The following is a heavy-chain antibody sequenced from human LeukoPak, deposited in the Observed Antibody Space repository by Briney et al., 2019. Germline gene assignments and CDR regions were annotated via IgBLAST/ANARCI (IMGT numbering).Heavy chain of an antibody. D-gene: IGHD6-19*01. V-gene: IGHV3-43*02. J-gene: IGHJ3*02. CDR1: GFTFDDYA. CDR2: ISGDGGST. CDR3: AKEGIAVAGGAFDI. Sequence: PGGSMRLSCAASGFTFDDYAMHWVRQAPGKGLEWVSLISGDGGSTYYADSVKGRFTISRDNSKNSLYLQMNSLCTEDTALYYCAKEGIAVAGGAFDIWGQGTMVTVSS.